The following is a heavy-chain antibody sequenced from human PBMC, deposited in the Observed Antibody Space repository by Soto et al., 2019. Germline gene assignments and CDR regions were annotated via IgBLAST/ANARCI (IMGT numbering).Heavy chain of an antibody. CDR3: ARGRYGDY. CDR2: ISAHNGKT. V-gene: IGHV1-18*01. J-gene: IGHJ4*02. Sequence: QVHLVQSGAEVKKPGASVKVSCKGSGYAFTTYGITWVRQAPGQGLEWMGWISAHNGKTNYAQKLQGRVTVTRDTSTSTAYIELRSLRADDKAVDCCARGRYGDYWGQGALVPVSS. D-gene: IGHD1-1*01. CDR1: GYAFTTYG.